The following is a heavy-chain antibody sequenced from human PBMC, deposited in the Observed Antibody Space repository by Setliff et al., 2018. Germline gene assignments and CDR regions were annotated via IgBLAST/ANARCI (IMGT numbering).Heavy chain of an antibody. CDR3: ARSTYGGAAAAYYFDY. CDR1: GYSISSGYY. D-gene: IGHD6-13*01. V-gene: IGHV4-38-2*01. J-gene: IGHJ4*02. CDR2: IYHGGST. Sequence: PSETLSLTCAVSGYSISSGYYWGWIRQPPGEGLEWIGSIYHGGSTYYNPSLKSRVTISVDTSKNQFSLKLSSVTAADTAVYYCARSTYGGAAAAYYFDYWGQGTLVTVSS.